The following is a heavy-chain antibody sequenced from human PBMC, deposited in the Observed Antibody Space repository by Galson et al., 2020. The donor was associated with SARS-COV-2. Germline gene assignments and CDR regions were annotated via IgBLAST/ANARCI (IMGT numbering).Heavy chain of an antibody. CDR3: ARDQTKNAVLTGYYYYCGMDV. J-gene: IGHJ6*02. CDR1: GATICPVDSC. D-gene: IGHD3-9*01. Sequence: ASETMSPTCTVSGATICPVDSCWSCTRQPPGKHQSRNGYIHYSGSTYYNQSLKSRVTISVDTSKNQFSLKLSSVTAADTAVYYLARDQTKNAVLTGYYYYCGMDVWGQGTTVTVSS. CDR2: IHYSGST. V-gene: IGHV4-30-4*01.